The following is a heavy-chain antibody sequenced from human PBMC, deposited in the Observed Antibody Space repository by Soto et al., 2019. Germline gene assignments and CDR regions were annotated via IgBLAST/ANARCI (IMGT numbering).Heavy chain of an antibody. D-gene: IGHD3-16*01. V-gene: IGHV4-28*01. CDR1: GGSISSSNW. CDR3: GRHDWTYYLRAKYY. Sequence: SETLSLTCAVSGGSISSSNWWSWIRQHPGKGLEWIGYIIYSGSTHYNPSLKSRVTISLDTSKNEFSLKLSSVTATDTAIYYCGRHDWTYYLRAKYYWGQGTLVTVSS. J-gene: IGHJ4*02. CDR2: IIYSGST.